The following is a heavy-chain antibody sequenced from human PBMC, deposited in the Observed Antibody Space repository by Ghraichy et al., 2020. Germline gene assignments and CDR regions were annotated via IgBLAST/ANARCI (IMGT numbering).Heavy chain of an antibody. D-gene: IGHD5-18*01. V-gene: IGHV4-39*02. J-gene: IGHJ4*01. Sequence: SETLSLTCSVSGVSISSSSYYWGWIRQPPGKGLEFIGSIYHSGKTFYNPSLVGRVSISVDTSKNSFSLRLESVTAADTAVYYCTKYSYGSYFDYWGRGTLVTASS. CDR2: IYHSGKT. CDR3: TKYSYGSYFDY. CDR1: GVSISSSSYY.